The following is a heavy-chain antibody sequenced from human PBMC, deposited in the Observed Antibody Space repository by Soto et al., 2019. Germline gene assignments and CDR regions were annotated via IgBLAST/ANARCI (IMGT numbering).Heavy chain of an antibody. CDR1: GFIFSNYV. Sequence: EVQLVDSGGDLGQPGGSQRLSCAASGFIFSNYVMSWVRQAPGKGLEWVSSISDSGGTSYYADSVKGRFTISRDNSKNTLYLQMNSLRAEDTAIYYCAKRPRALLTFDYWGQGTLVTVSS. D-gene: IGHD1-26*01. V-gene: IGHV3-23*04. J-gene: IGHJ4*02. CDR3: AKRPRALLTFDY. CDR2: ISDSGGTS.